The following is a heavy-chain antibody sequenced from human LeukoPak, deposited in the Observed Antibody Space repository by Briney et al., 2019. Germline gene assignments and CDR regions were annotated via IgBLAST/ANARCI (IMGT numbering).Heavy chain of an antibody. V-gene: IGHV1-69*01. CDR2: IIPIFGTA. Sequence: GSSVKVPCKASGGTFISYAISWVRQAPGQGLEWMGGIIPIFGTANYAQKFQGRVTITADESTSTAYMELSSLRSEDTAVYYCARGSYQRDEYDFWSGYHMDVWGQGTTVTVSS. J-gene: IGHJ6*02. D-gene: IGHD3-3*01. CDR3: ARGSYQRDEYDFWSGYHMDV. CDR1: GGTFISYA.